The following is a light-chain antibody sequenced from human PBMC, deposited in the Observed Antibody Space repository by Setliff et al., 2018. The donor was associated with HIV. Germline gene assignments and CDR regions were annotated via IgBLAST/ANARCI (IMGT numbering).Light chain of an antibody. CDR1: SSDVGGYSY. Sequence: QSVLTQPASVSGSPGQSITISCTGTSSDVGGYSYVSWYQQHPGKAPRLIIYEVRNRPSGVSNRFSGSKSGNTASLTISGLQAEDEADYYCSSYAITNTRPFGTGTKVT. V-gene: IGLV2-14*01. CDR2: EVR. J-gene: IGLJ1*01. CDR3: SSYAITNTRP.